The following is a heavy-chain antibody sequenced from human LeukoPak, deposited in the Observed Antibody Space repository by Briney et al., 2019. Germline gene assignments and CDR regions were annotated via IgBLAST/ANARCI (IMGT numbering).Heavy chain of an antibody. CDR3: ARSSSSLNHDAFDI. V-gene: IGHV3-21*04. D-gene: IGHD6-13*01. J-gene: IGHJ3*02. CDR1: GFTFSSYS. CDR2: ISSSSSYI. Sequence: GGSLRLSCAASGFTFSSYSMNWVRQAPGKGLEWVSSISSSSSYIYYADSVKGRFTISRDNAKNSLYLQMNSLRAEDMALYYCARSSSSLNHDAFDIWGQGTMVTVSS.